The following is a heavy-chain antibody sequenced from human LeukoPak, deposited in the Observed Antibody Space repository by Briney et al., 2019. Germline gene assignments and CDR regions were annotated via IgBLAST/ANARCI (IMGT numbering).Heavy chain of an antibody. J-gene: IGHJ4*02. Sequence: GGSLRLSCAASGFTFSDHYMSWIRQAPGKGLEWVSYISSSSYTVYADSVKGRFTISRDNAKSSLYLQMNSLRAEDTAVYYCARLTVVNNSNYWGQGTLVTVSS. V-gene: IGHV3-11*06. CDR2: ISSSSYT. D-gene: IGHD4-23*01. CDR3: ARLTVVNNSNY. CDR1: GFTFSDHY.